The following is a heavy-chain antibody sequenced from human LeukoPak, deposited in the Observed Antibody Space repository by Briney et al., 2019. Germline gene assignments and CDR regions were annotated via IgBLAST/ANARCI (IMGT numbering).Heavy chain of an antibody. V-gene: IGHV1-8*01. D-gene: IGHD1-1*01. CDR2: MNPNSGDT. CDR1: GYTFSTCD. CDR3: ARVLGSISH. J-gene: IGHJ4*02. Sequence: GATVKVSCKASGYTFSTCDINWVRQAAGQGLEWMGWMNPNSGDTGFAHKFQGRVTMTRDTSINTAYMELSSLRSEDTAVYYCARVLGSISHWGQGTLVTVSS.